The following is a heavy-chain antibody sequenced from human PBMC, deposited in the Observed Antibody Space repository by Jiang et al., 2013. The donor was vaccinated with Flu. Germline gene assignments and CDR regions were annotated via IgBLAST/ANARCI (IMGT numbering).Heavy chain of an antibody. CDR1: GGSISSGDYY. J-gene: IGHJ2*01. V-gene: IGHV4-30-4*01. D-gene: IGHD2-21*02. CDR2: IYYSGST. Sequence: GPGLVKPSQTLSLTCTVSGGSISSGDYYWSWIRQPPGKGLEWIGYIYYSGSTYYNPSLKSRVTISVDTSKNQFSLKLSSVTAADTAVYYCARVWYCGGDCQWYFDLWGLAPWSLSP. CDR3: ARVWYCGGDCQWYFDL.